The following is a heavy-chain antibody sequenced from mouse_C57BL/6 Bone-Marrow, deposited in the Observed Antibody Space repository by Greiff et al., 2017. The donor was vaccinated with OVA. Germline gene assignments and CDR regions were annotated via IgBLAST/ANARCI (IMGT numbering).Heavy chain of an antibody. V-gene: IGHV5-9-1*02. CDR2: ISSGGDYI. D-gene: IGHD1-1*01. CDR1: GFTFSSYA. J-gene: IGHJ2*01. CDR3: TRDYYGSSYVLDY. Sequence: EVKVVESGEGLVKPGGSLKLSCAASGFTFSSYAMSWVRQTPEKRLEWVAYISSGGDYIYYADTVKGRFTISRDNARNTLYLQMSSLKSEDTAMYYCTRDYYGSSYVLDYWGQGTTLTVSS.